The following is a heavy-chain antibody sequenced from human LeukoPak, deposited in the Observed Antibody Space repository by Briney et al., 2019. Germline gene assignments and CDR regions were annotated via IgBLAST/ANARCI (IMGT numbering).Heavy chain of an antibody. CDR3: AKEKYYYDSSGYYYGEYYFDY. Sequence: GGSLRLSCAASGFTFSSYAMSWVRQAPGKGLEWVSAISGSGGSTYYADSVKGRFTISRDNSKNTLYLQMNSLRAEDTAVYYCAKEKYYYDSSGYYYGEYYFDYWGQGTLVTVSS. J-gene: IGHJ4*02. CDR2: ISGSGGST. CDR1: GFTFSSYA. V-gene: IGHV3-23*01. D-gene: IGHD3-22*01.